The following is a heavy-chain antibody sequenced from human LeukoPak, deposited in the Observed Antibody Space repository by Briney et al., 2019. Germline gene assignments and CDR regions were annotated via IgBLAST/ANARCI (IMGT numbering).Heavy chain of an antibody. CDR3: ARLGSRSSGRLDP. Sequence: SETLSLTCTVSGGSISSYYWSWIRQAPGKGLEWIGYIYTSGSTNYNPSLKSRVTISVDTSKNQFSLKLSSVTAADTAVYYCARLGSRSSGRLDPWGQGTLVTVYS. CDR2: IYTSGST. V-gene: IGHV4-4*09. D-gene: IGHD6-6*01. CDR1: GGSISSYY. J-gene: IGHJ5*02.